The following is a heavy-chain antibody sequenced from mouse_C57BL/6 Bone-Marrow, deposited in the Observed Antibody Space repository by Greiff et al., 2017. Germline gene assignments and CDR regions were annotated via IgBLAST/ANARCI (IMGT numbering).Heavy chain of an antibody. J-gene: IGHJ4*01. Sequence: EVMLVESGGGLVQPGGSLKLSCAASGFTFSDYYMYWVRQTPEKRLEWVAYISNGGGSTYYPDTVQGRFTISRDNAKNTLYLQMSRLNSEDTAMYYCASRGWLLEEFYYAMDYWGQGTSVTVSS. V-gene: IGHV5-12*01. CDR1: GFTFSDYY. CDR2: ISNGGGST. D-gene: IGHD2-3*01. CDR3: ASRGWLLEEFYYAMDY.